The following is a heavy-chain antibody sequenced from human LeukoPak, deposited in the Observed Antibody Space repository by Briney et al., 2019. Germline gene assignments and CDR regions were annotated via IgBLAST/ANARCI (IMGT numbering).Heavy chain of an antibody. J-gene: IGHJ4*02. Sequence: GGSLRLSCAASGFTFSSYAMNWVRQAPGKGLEWVSFISGSGDTTYYAGSVKGRLTISRDSSKNTLYLQMNSVRAEDTAVYYCAKSRGESRGASNYWGQGTLVTVSS. CDR1: GFTFSSYA. CDR3: AKSRGESRGASNY. CDR2: ISGSGDTT. D-gene: IGHD1-26*01. V-gene: IGHV3-23*01.